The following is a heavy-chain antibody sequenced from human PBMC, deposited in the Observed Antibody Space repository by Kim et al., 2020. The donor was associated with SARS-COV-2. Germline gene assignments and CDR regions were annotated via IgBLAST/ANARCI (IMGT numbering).Heavy chain of an antibody. Sequence: SETLSLTCAVYGGSFSGYYWSWIRQPPGKGLEWIGEINHSGSTNYNPSLKSRVTISVDTSKNQFSLKLSSVTAADTAVYYCARTNYGAMGGGMDVWGQGTTVTVSS. D-gene: IGHD2-8*01. CDR1: GGSFSGYY. V-gene: IGHV4-34*01. CDR2: INHSGST. CDR3: ARTNYGAMGGGMDV. J-gene: IGHJ6*02.